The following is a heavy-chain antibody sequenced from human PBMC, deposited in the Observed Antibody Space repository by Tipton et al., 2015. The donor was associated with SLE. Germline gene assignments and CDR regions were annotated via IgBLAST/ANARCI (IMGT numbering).Heavy chain of an antibody. CDR2: IYYSGST. Sequence: TLSLTCTVSGGSVSSGSYYWSWIRQPPGKGLEWIGYIYYSGSTNYNPSLKSRVTISVDTSKNQFSLKLSSVTAADTAVYYCARGSYGSGSFFDYWGQGTLVTVSS. D-gene: IGHD3-10*01. J-gene: IGHJ4*02. CDR1: GGSVSSGSYY. V-gene: IGHV4-61*01. CDR3: ARGSYGSGSFFDY.